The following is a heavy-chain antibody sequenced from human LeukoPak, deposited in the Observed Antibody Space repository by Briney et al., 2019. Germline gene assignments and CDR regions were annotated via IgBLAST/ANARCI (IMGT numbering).Heavy chain of an antibody. CDR2: IIPIFGTA. CDR1: GYTFTNYD. D-gene: IGHD3-9*01. CDR3: ARGAVRYFDWLNWFDP. J-gene: IGHJ5*02. V-gene: IGHV1-69*13. Sequence: PVKVSCKASGYTFTNYDINWVRQATGQGLEWMGGIIPIFGTANYAQKFQGRVTITADESTSTAYMELSSLRSEDTAVYYCARGAVRYFDWLNWFDPWGQGTLVTVSS.